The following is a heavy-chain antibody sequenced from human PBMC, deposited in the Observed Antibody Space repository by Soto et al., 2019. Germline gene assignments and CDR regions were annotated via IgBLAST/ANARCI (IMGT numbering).Heavy chain of an antibody. Sequence: QVQLVQSGAEVKKPGASVKVSCKASGYTFTGYYMHWVRQAPGQGLEWMGWINPNSGGTNYAQKFQGWVTMTRDTSISTAYMELSRLRSDDTAVYYCARGGAYCSGGSCYRCDYYMDVWGKGTTVTVSS. V-gene: IGHV1-2*04. CDR3: ARGGAYCSGGSCYRCDYYMDV. CDR2: INPNSGGT. CDR1: GYTFTGYY. D-gene: IGHD2-15*01. J-gene: IGHJ6*03.